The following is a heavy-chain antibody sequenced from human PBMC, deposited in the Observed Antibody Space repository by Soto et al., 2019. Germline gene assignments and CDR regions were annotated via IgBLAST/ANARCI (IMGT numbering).Heavy chain of an antibody. D-gene: IGHD2-2*01. Sequence: QVQLVQSGAEGKKPGASVKVSCKASGYTFTSYDINWVRQATGQGLEWMGWMNPNSGNTGYAQKFQGRVTKTRNTSISTADMGLSSLRSEDTAVYYCAREAAALGNDYWGQGTLVTVSS. V-gene: IGHV1-8*01. CDR1: GYTFTSYD. CDR3: AREAAALGNDY. CDR2: MNPNSGNT. J-gene: IGHJ4*02.